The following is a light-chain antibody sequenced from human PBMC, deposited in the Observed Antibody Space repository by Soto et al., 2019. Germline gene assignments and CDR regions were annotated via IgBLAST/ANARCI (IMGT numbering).Light chain of an antibody. V-gene: IGKV3D-15*01. Sequence: IVITQSPATLSVSPGESATLSCRASRSVSSNLAWYQQKPGQAPRLLIYDASSRATGIPDRFSGSGSGTDLTLTISNLKSEDCELYEGQQLKNWPWTFGQGTKVDIK. CDR2: DAS. CDR3: QQLKNWPWT. J-gene: IGKJ1*01. CDR1: RSVSSN.